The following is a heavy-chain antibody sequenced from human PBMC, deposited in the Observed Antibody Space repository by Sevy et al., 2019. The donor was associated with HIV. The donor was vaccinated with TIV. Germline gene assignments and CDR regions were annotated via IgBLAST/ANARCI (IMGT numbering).Heavy chain of an antibody. CDR2: ISYDGSNK. J-gene: IGHJ4*02. D-gene: IGHD5-12*01. V-gene: IGHV3-30-3*01. CDR1: GFTFSSYA. CDR3: ARVGDSGYEFDY. Sequence: GGSLRLSCAASGFTFSSYAMHWVRQAPGKGLEWVAVISYDGSNKYYAYSVKGRFTISRDNSKNTLYLQMNSLRAEDTAVYYCARVGDSGYEFDYWGQGTLVTVSS.